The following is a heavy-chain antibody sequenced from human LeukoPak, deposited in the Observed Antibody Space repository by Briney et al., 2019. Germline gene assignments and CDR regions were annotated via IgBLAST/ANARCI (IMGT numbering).Heavy chain of an antibody. V-gene: IGHV4-34*01. CDR3: ARGFRITGTPVYGMDV. D-gene: IGHD1-7*01. J-gene: IGHJ6*02. CDR2: INHSGST. Sequence: SETLSLTCAVYGGSFSGYYWSWIRQPPGKGLEWIGEINHSGSTNYNPSLKSRVTISVDTSKNQSSLKLSSVTAADTAVYYCARGFRITGTPVYGMDVWGQGTTVTVSS. CDR1: GGSFSGYY.